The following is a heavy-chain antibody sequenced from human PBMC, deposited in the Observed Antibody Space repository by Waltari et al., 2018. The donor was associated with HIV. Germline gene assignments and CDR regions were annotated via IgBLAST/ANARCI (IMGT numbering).Heavy chain of an antibody. CDR3: ARGDRAFDV. CDR1: GYPFTDYG. D-gene: IGHD1-26*01. Sequence: QVQLLPAGSEVKRPGASVKVSCKTSGYPFTDYGISWVRQAPRQGLEWMGWISTYNGNTKFAQTLQARISMTIDTSRHTAYMDLRSLRSDDTAVYYCARGDRAFDVWGQGTMVSVSS. CDR2: ISTYNGNT. V-gene: IGHV1-18*01. J-gene: IGHJ3*01.